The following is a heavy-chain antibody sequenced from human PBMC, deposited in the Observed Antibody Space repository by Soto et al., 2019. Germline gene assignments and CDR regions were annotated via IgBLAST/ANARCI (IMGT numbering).Heavy chain of an antibody. D-gene: IGHD4-17*01. Sequence: LSLTCTVSGGSISSGGYYWSWIRQHPGKGLEWIGYIYYSGSTYYNPSLKSRVTISVDTSKNQFSLKLSSVTAADTAVYYCARATVPTYYYYYMDVWGKGTTVTVSS. V-gene: IGHV4-31*03. J-gene: IGHJ6*03. CDR1: GGSISSGGYY. CDR3: ARATVPTYYYYYMDV. CDR2: IYYSGST.